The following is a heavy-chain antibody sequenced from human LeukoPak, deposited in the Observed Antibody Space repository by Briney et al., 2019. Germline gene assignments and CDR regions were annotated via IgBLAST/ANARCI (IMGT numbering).Heavy chain of an antibody. D-gene: IGHD6-19*01. CDR2: IIPILGIA. J-gene: IGHJ4*02. V-gene: IGHV1-69*04. CDR1: GGTFSSYA. Sequence: SVKVPCKASGGTFSSYAISWVRQAPGQGLEWMGRIIPILGIANYAQKFQGRVTITADKSTSTAYMELSSLRSEDTAVYYCARAAVAGSRGNYYFDYWGQGTLVTVSP. CDR3: ARAAVAGSRGNYYFDY.